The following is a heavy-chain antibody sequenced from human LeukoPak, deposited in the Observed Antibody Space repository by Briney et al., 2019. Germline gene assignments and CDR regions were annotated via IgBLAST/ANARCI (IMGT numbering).Heavy chain of an antibody. J-gene: IGHJ4*02. CDR2: IYPSGST. CDR3: ASAGGYGSGSYSNY. CDR1: GGSIGGYY. V-gene: IGHV4-4*07. Sequence: SETLSLTCTVSGGSIGGYYWSWIRQPAGKGLEWIGRIYPSGSTNCNPSLKSRVTLSIDMSRNHFSLNMISVTAADTAVYYCASAGGYGSGSYSNYWGQGTLVTVSS. D-gene: IGHD3-10*01.